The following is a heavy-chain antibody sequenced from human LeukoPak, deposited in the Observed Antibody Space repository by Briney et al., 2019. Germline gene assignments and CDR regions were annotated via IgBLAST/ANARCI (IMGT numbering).Heavy chain of an antibody. J-gene: IGHJ4*02. CDR1: GLTFSAYY. CDR3: ASVGPTSYYFDY. Sequence: SETLSLTCAAYGLTFSAYYWSWIRHPPGKGLEWIGEINHGGSTNYNPSLKSRVTISVDTSKNQFSLKLSSVTAADTAVYYCASVGPTSYYFDYWGQGTLVTVSS. V-gene: IGHV4-34*01. CDR2: INHGGST. D-gene: IGHD5-12*01.